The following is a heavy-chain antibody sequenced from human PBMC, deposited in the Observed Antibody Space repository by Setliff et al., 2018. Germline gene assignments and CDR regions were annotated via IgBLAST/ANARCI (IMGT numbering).Heavy chain of an antibody. CDR2: ICHSGST. V-gene: IGHV4-38-2*01. CDR3: ARQAHDLKGGTTLFYWFDP. CDR1: GYSISSGYC. Sequence: SETLSLTCDLSGYSISSGYCWGWIRQPPGKGPEWIGSICHSGSTHYNPSLKSRVTISVDTSKNEFSLKVSSVTAADTAVYYCARQAHDLKGGTTLFYWFDPWGQGTLVTVSS. J-gene: IGHJ5*02. D-gene: IGHD1-26*01.